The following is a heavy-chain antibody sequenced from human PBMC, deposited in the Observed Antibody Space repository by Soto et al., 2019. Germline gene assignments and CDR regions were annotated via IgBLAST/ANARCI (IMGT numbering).Heavy chain of an antibody. D-gene: IGHD2-8*02. CDR2: LWSDGIKT. Sequence: HPGGSLRLSCTASGFSLSRYGLHWVRQAPGKGLEWVAGLWSDGIKTSYTDSVKGRFTISRDTSKNMLYLQMNSLGAKDTAVYYCARDLNYWSLLIDHWGQGTLVTVSS. J-gene: IGHJ4*02. V-gene: IGHV3-33*01. CDR1: GFSLSRYG. CDR3: ARDLNYWSLLIDH.